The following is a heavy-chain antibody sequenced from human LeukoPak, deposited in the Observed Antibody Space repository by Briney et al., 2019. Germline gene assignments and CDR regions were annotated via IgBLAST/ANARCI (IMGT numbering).Heavy chain of an antibody. CDR2: INHSGST. Sequence: SETLSLTCAVYGGSFSGYYWSWIRQPPGKGLEWIGVINHSGSTNYDPSLKSRVTISVDTSKNQFSLKLSSVTAADTAVYYCARLYGFLGAFDIWGQGTMVTVSS. J-gene: IGHJ3*02. D-gene: IGHD2-21*01. CDR3: ARLYGFLGAFDI. V-gene: IGHV4-34*01. CDR1: GGSFSGYY.